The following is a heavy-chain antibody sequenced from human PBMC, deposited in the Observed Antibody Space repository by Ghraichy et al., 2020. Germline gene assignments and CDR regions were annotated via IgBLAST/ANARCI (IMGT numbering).Heavy chain of an antibody. CDR3: ARDREWVGATDLGGPDAFDI. Sequence: GGSLRLSCAASGFTFSSYSMNWVRQAPGKGLEWVSSISSSSSYIYYADSVKGRFTISRDNAKNSLYLQMNSLRAEDTAVYYCARDREWVGATDLGGPDAFDIWGQGTMVTVSS. CDR1: GFTFSSYS. J-gene: IGHJ3*02. CDR2: ISSSSSYI. V-gene: IGHV3-21*01. D-gene: IGHD1-26*01.